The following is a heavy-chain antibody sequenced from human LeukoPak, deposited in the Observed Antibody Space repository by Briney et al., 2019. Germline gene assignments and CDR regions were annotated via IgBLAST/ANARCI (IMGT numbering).Heavy chain of an antibody. CDR1: GGSISSSSYC. D-gene: IGHD4-17*01. Sequence: PSETLSLTCTVSGGSISSSSYCWGWIRPPPGKGLEWLGSIYYSGSTYYNPYLKSRVTISVDTSKNQFPLKLSSVTAADTAVYYCASPALDYGDYRNFDYWGQGTLVTVSS. V-gene: IGHV4-39*01. CDR2: IYYSGST. J-gene: IGHJ4*02. CDR3: ASPALDYGDYRNFDY.